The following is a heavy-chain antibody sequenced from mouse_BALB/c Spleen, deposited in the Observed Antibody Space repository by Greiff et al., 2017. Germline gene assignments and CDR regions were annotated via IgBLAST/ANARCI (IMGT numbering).Heavy chain of an antibody. CDR3: TRGGGSSFFAY. D-gene: IGHD1-1*01. J-gene: IGHJ3*01. CDR1: GYTFTSYW. V-gene: IGHV1-5*01. Sequence: EVKVVESGTVLARPGASVKMSCKASGYTFTSYWMHWVKQRPGQGLEWIGAIYPGNSDTSYNQKFKGKAKLTAVTSTSTAYMELSSLTNEDSAVYYCTRGGGSSFFAYWGQGTLVTVSA. CDR2: IYPGNSDT.